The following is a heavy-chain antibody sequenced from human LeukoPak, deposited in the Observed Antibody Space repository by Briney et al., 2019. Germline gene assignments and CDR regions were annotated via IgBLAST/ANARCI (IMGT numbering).Heavy chain of an antibody. J-gene: IGHJ3*02. CDR3: ARGYYDGSGYSNAFDI. Sequence: SETLSLTCSVSGVSISSSYWSWIRQPPGKRLEWIGIIHQNGNTNYNPSLKSRVTMSVDTSKNQFSLQMRSVTAADTAVYYCARGYYDGSGYSNAFDIWGQGTMVAV. D-gene: IGHD3-22*01. V-gene: IGHV4-59*01. CDR2: IHQNGNT. CDR1: GVSISSSY.